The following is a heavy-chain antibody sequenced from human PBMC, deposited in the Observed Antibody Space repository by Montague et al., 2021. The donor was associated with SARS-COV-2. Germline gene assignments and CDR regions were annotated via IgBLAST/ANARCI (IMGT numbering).Heavy chain of an antibody. J-gene: IGHJ6*01. Sequence: SETLSLTCTVPGGSINNYYWSWTRQPPGRGLEWIGYIYYGGSTEYSPSLKSRVTMSIDTSKNQFSLRRNSVTAASTAVYFCARTTYFDLASIYYYVMDVWGQRTPVCVSS. V-gene: IGHV4-59*08. CDR3: ARTTYFDLASIYYYVMDV. CDR2: IYYGGST. CDR1: GGSINNYY. D-gene: IGHD3-9*01.